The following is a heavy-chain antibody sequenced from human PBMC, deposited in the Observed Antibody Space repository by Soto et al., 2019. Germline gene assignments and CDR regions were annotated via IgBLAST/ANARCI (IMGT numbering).Heavy chain of an antibody. D-gene: IGHD6-13*01. V-gene: IGHV4-4*07. CDR3: ARSRGSSWRYVYFDY. CDR1: GGSISSYY. Sequence: QVQLQESGPGLVKPSETLSLTCTVSGGSISSYYWSWIRQPAGKGLEWIGRIYTSGSTNYNPSLKSRVTMSVDTSKNQFSLMLSSVTAADTAVYYCARSRGSSWRYVYFDYWGQGTLVTVSS. J-gene: IGHJ4*02. CDR2: IYTSGST.